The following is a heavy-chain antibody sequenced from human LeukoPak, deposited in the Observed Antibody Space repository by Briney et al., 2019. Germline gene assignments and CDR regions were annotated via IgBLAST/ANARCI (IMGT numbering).Heavy chain of an antibody. CDR3: ARAGGTYYGIAFDI. CDR1: GFTFSSYW. Sequence: GGSLRLSCAASGFTFSSYWMSWVRQAPGKGLEWVANIKQDGSEKYYVDSVKGRFTISRDNAKNSLYLQMNSLRAEDTAVYYCARAGGTYYGIAFDIWGQGAMVTVSS. V-gene: IGHV3-7*01. D-gene: IGHD1-26*01. CDR2: IKQDGSEK. J-gene: IGHJ3*02.